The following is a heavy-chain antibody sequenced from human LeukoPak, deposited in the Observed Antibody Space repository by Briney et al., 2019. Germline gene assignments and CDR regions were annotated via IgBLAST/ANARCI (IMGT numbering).Heavy chain of an antibody. Sequence: SETLSLTCTVSGGSISSHYWSWIRQPPGKGLEWIGYIYYSGSTYYNPSLKSRVTISVDTSKNQFSLKLSSVTAADTAVYYCARDRPQAFDIWGQGTMVTVSS. CDR1: GGSISSHY. CDR3: ARDRPQAFDI. CDR2: IYYSGST. J-gene: IGHJ3*02. V-gene: IGHV4-30-4*01.